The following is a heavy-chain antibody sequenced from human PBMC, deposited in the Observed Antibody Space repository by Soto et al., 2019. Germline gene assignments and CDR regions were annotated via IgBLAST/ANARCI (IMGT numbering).Heavy chain of an antibody. V-gene: IGHV1-24*01. CDR3: ATSEGYCGGDCYSNYYYGMDV. CDR1: GYTLTELS. CDR2: FDPEDGAT. D-gene: IGHD2-21*02. J-gene: IGHJ6*02. Sequence: QVQLVQSGAEVKNPGASVKVSCKVSGYTLTELSMHWGRQAPGKGLEWMGGFDPEDGATIYAQKFQGRVTMTEDTSTDTAYMELSSLRSEDTAVYYCATSEGYCGGDCYSNYYYGMDVWGQGTTVTVSS.